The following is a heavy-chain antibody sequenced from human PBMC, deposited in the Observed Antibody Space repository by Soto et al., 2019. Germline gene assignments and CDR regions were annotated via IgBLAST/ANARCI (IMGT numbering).Heavy chain of an antibody. CDR1: GFTVSSYK. D-gene: IGHD3-22*01. J-gene: IGHJ4*02. Sequence: EVQLVESRGDVVKAGGSLRLSCVGSGFTVSSYKMHWVRQAPGKGLEWVSSISASSTYIHYADSVKGRFTISRDNANNSLYLHMNSLRAADTAVYYCARNGNFYDSGGSRDYWGQGTLVTVSS. V-gene: IGHV3-21*01. CDR3: ARNGNFYDSGGSRDY. CDR2: ISASSTYI.